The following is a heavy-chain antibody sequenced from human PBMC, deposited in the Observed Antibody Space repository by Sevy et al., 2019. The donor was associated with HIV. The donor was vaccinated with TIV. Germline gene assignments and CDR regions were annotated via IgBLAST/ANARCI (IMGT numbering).Heavy chain of an antibody. J-gene: IGHJ4*02. Sequence: SETLSLTCTVSGVSISPYYWAWIRQPPGKGLECIGFSGSSNYNPSLKSRVTTSVDTSKNQFSLKLSSVTAADTAIYYCARGGPNQHQLDYFDYWGQGTLVTVSS. D-gene: IGHD2-2*01. CDR2: SGSS. V-gene: IGHV4-59*01. CDR3: ARGGPNQHQLDYFDY. CDR1: GVSISPYY.